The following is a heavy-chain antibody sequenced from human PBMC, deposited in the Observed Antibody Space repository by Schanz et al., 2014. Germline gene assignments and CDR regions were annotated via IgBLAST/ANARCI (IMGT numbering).Heavy chain of an antibody. V-gene: IGHV1-46*01. D-gene: IGHD3-10*01. CDR3: ARVSMEFERGKSYYYYMDV. Sequence: QVQLVQSGAEVKKPGASVKVSCKASGYTFVSYSMHWVRQAPGQGLEWMGIINLSGGSTNNAQKFQGRLTMTRDTSTSTAYMELNSLTSEDTAVYYCARVSMEFERGKSYYYYMDVWGRGTTVTVSS. J-gene: IGHJ6*03. CDR2: INLSGGST. CDR1: GYTFVSYS.